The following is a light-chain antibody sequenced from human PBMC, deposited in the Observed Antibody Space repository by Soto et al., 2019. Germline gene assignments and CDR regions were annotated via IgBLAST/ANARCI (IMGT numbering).Light chain of an antibody. CDR3: QQYDNLPLT. CDR2: KAS. V-gene: IGKV1-5*03. J-gene: IGKJ4*01. Sequence: DIQMTQSPSTLSASVGDRVTITCRASQSISSWLAWYQQKPGKAPKLLIYKASSLESGVPSRFSGSGSGTEFTLTINSLQPEDIATYYCQQYDNLPLTFGGGTKVDIK. CDR1: QSISSW.